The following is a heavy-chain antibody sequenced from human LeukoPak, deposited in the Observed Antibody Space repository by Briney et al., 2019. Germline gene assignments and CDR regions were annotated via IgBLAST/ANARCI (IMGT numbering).Heavy chain of an antibody. Sequence: ASVKVSCKASGYTFTGYYMHWVRQAPGQGLEWMGWINPNSGGTNYAQKFQGRVTMTTDTSTSTVYMELSSLRSEDTAVYYCARGVTARDYYYYYYMDVWGKGTTVTISS. D-gene: IGHD2-21*02. CDR3: ARGVTARDYYYYYYMDV. J-gene: IGHJ6*03. V-gene: IGHV1-2*02. CDR1: GYTFTGYY. CDR2: INPNSGGT.